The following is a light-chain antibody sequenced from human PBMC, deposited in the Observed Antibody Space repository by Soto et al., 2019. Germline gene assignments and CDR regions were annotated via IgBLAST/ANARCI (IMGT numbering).Light chain of an antibody. J-gene: IGLJ3*02. CDR3: QTWDTGIQL. CDR1: SGHSSYA. V-gene: IGLV4-69*01. Sequence: QPVLTQSPSASASLGASVKLTCTLSSGHSSYAIAWHQQQPEKGPRYLMKLNSDGSHNKGYGIPDRFSGSSSGAERYLTRSSLQSEDEADYYCQTWDTGIQLFGGGTKLTVL. CDR2: LNSDGSH.